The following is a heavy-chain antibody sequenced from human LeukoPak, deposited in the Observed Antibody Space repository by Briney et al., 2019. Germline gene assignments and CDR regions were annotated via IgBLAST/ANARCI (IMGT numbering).Heavy chain of an antibody. CDR2: INPNSGVT. CDR1: GDIFTGYY. D-gene: IGHD6-13*01. V-gene: IGHV1-2*02. Sequence: ASVKVSCNAAGDIFTGYYMKWVGRAAGQGLEWMGSINPNSGVTNYAQKFKGRVTMTRDTSISTAYMEMSRLRSDDTAVYYCARYTPSYSNNWHYYFQYCGQETLVTISS. CDR3: ARYTPSYSNNWHYYFQY. J-gene: IGHJ4*02.